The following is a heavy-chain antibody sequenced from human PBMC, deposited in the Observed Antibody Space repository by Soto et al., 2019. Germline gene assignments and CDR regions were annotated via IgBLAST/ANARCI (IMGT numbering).Heavy chain of an antibody. CDR2: IIPIFGTA. CDR3: ARGQGTTHYYGMDV. J-gene: IGHJ6*02. D-gene: IGHD1-1*01. Sequence: GASVKVSCKASGGTSSSYAISWVRQAPGQGLERMGGIIPIFGTANYAQKFQGRVTITADESTSTAYMELSSLRSEDTAVYYCARGQGTTHYYGMDVWGQGTTVTVSS. V-gene: IGHV1-69*13. CDR1: GGTSSSYA.